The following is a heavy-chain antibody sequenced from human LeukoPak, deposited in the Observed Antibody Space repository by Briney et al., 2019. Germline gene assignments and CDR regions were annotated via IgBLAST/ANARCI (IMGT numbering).Heavy chain of an antibody. CDR2: ISHSEST. J-gene: IGHJ5*02. D-gene: IGHD3-10*01. CDR1: GGSISSGGYF. CDR3: ARDLWFGEYNWFDP. Sequence: SQTLSLTCTVSGGSISSGGYFWSWVRQHPGKGLEWIGYISHSESTYYNPSLKSRVTISLDTSKDRFSLRLSSVTAADTAVYYCARDLWFGEYNWFDPWGQGTLVTVSS. V-gene: IGHV4-31*03.